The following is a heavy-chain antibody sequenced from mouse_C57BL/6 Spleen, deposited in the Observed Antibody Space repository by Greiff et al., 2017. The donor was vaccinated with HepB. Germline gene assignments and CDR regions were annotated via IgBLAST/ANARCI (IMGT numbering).Heavy chain of an antibody. J-gene: IGHJ3*01. Sequence: QVQLQQSGAELMKPGASVKLSCKATGYTFTGYWIEWVKQRPGHGLEWIGEILPGSGSTNYNEKFKGKATFTADTSANTAYMQLSSLTTEDSAIYYCARRDSSGSPFAYWGQGTLVTVSA. CDR1: GYTFTGYW. CDR2: ILPGSGST. V-gene: IGHV1-9*01. CDR3: ARRDSSGSPFAY. D-gene: IGHD3-2*02.